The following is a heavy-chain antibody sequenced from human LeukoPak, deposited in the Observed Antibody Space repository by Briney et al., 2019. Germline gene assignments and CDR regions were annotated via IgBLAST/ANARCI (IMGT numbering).Heavy chain of an antibody. CDR3: ARGSFFSHYYMDV. CDR1: GFTFSSYW. D-gene: IGHD2/OR15-2a*01. CDR2: IKQDGSEK. Sequence: PGGSLRLSCAASGFTFSSYWMSWVRQAPGKGLEWVANIKQDGSEKYYVDSVKGRFTISRDNAKNSLYLQMNSLRAEDTAVYYCARGSFFSHYYMDVWGKGTTVTISS. J-gene: IGHJ6*03. V-gene: IGHV3-7*01.